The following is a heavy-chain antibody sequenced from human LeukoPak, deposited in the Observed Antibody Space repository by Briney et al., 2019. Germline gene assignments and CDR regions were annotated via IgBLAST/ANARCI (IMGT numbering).Heavy chain of an antibody. CDR1: GGSIGSSNYY. CDR2: IFYSGNT. J-gene: IGHJ4*02. D-gene: IGHD2/OR15-2a*01. Sequence: SETLSLTCTVSGGSIGSSNYYWGWIRQPPGKGLEWXGHIFYSGNTYYNPSLKSRVTISVDTSKNQFSLHLTSVTAADTATYYCARRGITYSTSFFAFWGQGTLVTVSS. V-gene: IGHV4-39*01. CDR3: ARRGITYSTSFFAF.